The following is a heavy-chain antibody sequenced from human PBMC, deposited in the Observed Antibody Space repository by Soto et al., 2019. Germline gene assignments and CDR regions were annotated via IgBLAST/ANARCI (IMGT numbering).Heavy chain of an antibody. CDR2: MRGGDGSP. D-gene: IGHD3-16*01. Sequence: SLSISCVASGFPFSSYAMYWVRQAPSKGLEWVSAMRGGDGSPSYADSVKGRFTISRDNSKNTLYLHINSLSSDNTAEYYCAQWHTYHYSILALCRYDCWGRRTQVTV. V-gene: IGHV3-23*01. CDR1: GFPFSSYA. J-gene: IGHJ4*02. CDR3: AQWHTYHYSILALCRYDC.